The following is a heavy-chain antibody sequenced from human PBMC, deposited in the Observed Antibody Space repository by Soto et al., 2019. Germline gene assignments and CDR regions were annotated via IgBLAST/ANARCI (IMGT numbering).Heavy chain of an antibody. CDR2: ISYDGSNK. CDR1: GFTFSSYG. CDR3: AKDGNSSGWLYYYYYGMDV. J-gene: IGHJ6*02. D-gene: IGHD6-19*01. Sequence: ESGGGVVQPGRSLRLSCAASGFTFSSYGMHWVRQAPGKGLEWVAVISYDGSNKYYADSVKGRFTISRDNSKNTLYLQMNSLRAEDTAVYYCAKDGNSSGWLYYYYYGMDVWGQGTTVTVSS. V-gene: IGHV3-30*18.